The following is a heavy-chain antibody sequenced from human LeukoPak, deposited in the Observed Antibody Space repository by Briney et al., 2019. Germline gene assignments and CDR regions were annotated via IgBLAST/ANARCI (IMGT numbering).Heavy chain of an antibody. V-gene: IGHV4-34*01. CDR2: INRSGST. CDR1: GGSFSGYY. D-gene: IGHD2-2*02. CDR3: ASGPYRLGP. Sequence: SETLSLTCAVYGGSFSGYYWSWIRQPPGKGLEWIGEINRSGSTNYNPSLKSRVTISVDTSKNPFSLKPSSVTAADTAVYYCASGPYRLGPWGQGTLVTVSS. J-gene: IGHJ5*02.